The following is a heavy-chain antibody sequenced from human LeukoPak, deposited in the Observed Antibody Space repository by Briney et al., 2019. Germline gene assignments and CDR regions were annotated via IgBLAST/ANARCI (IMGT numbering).Heavy chain of an antibody. V-gene: IGHV3-7*01. CDR1: GFPFSSFA. CDR2: IKLDGSEK. J-gene: IGHJ4*02. Sequence: GSLRLSCAASGFPFSSFAMSWVRQAPGKGLEWVANIKLDGSEKYYVDSVKGRFTISRDNAMNSLYLQMNILRAEDTAVYYCAGARGAHLFDYWGQGTLVTV. CDR3: AGARGAHLFDY. D-gene: IGHD3-10*01.